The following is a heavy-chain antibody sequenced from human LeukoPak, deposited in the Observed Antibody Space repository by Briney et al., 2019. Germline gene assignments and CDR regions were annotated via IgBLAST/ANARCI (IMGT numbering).Heavy chain of an antibody. CDR2: IYYSGST. V-gene: IGHV4-30-4*08. Sequence: KASQTLSLTCTVSGGSISSGDYYWSWIRQPPGKGLEWIGYIYYSGSTYYNPSLKSRVTISVDTSKNRFSLKLSSVTAADTAVYYCATHSSGYDSGNDAFDIRGQGTMVTVSS. CDR3: ATHSSGYDSGNDAFDI. D-gene: IGHD3-22*01. CDR1: GGSISSGDYY. J-gene: IGHJ3*02.